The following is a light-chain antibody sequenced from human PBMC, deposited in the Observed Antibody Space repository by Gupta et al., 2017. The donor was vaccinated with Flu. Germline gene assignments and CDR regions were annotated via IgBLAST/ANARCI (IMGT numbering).Light chain of an antibody. V-gene: IGLV2-8*01. J-gene: IGLJ3*02. CDR3: SAYAGSNNFEV. Sequence: VTISCTGTNSDVGTYNYVSWYQQHPGKAPKLMIYEVNKRPSGVPDRFSGSKPGNTASLTVSGLQAEDGADYYCSAYAGSNNFEVFGGGTKLTVV. CDR2: EVN. CDR1: NSDVGTYNY.